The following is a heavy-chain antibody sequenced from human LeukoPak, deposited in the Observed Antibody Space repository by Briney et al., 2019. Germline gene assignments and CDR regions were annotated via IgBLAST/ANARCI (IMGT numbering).Heavy chain of an antibody. D-gene: IGHD4-17*01. CDR3: AKDYTVTGFYFDY. CDR1: GFTFSSYG. J-gene: IGHJ4*02. CDR2: ISYDGSNK. V-gene: IGHV3-30*18. Sequence: PGRSLRLSCAASGFTFSSYGMHWVRQAPGKGLEWVAVISYDGSNKYYADSVKGRFTISRDNSKNTLYLQMNSLRAEDTAVYYCAKDYTVTGFYFDYWGQGTLSPSPQ.